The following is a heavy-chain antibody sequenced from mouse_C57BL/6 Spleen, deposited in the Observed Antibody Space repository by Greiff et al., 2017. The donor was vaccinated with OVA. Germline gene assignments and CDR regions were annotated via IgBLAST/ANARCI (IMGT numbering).Heavy chain of an antibody. CDR2: IYPGSGST. D-gene: IGHD1-1*01. Sequence: QVQLQQSGAELVKPGASVKMSCKASGYTFTSYWITWVKQRPGQGLEWIGDIYPGSGSTNYNEKFKSKATLTVDTSSSTAYMQLSSLTSEDSAVYYCAREGDYYGSSYSYYFDYWGQGTTLTVSS. V-gene: IGHV1-55*01. CDR3: AREGDYYGSSYSYYFDY. J-gene: IGHJ2*01. CDR1: GYTFTSYW.